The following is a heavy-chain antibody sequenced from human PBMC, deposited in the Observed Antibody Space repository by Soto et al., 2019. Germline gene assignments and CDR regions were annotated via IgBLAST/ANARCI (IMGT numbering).Heavy chain of an antibody. Sequence: QVQLQESGPGLVKPSETLSLTCTVSGGSISSYYWSWIRQPPGKGLEWIGYIYYSGSTNYNPSLKSRGTISVDTSKNQFSLKLSSVTAADTAVYYCAREHRYSSGHFDYWGQGTLVTVSS. CDR1: GGSISSYY. V-gene: IGHV4-59*01. D-gene: IGHD6-19*01. CDR2: IYYSGST. CDR3: AREHRYSSGHFDY. J-gene: IGHJ4*02.